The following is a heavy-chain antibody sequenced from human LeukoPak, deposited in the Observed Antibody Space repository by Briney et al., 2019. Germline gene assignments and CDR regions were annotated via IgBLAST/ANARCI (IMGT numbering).Heavy chain of an antibody. D-gene: IGHD5-24*01. Sequence: PGGSLRLSCAASRVTFSTYGMHWVRQAPGKGLEWVAMTSHDGSDKYYADSVKGRFTISRDNSKNTLYLQMNSLRVEDTAVYYCAKDLYSDGWYNYCDPWGQGTLVTVSS. V-gene: IGHV3-30*18. CDR2: TSHDGSDK. CDR3: AKDLYSDGWYNYCDP. J-gene: IGHJ5*02. CDR1: RVTFSTYG.